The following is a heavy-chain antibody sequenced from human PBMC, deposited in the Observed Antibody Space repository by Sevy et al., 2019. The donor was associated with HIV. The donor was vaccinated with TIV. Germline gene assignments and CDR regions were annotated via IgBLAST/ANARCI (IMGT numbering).Heavy chain of an antibody. CDR2: IYHSGST. CDR3: VGSGWPYYFDY. CDR1: GYSISSGYY. Sequence: SETLSLTCAVSGYSISSGYYWGWIRQPPGKGLEWIGSIYHSGSTYYNPSLKSRVTISVDTSKNQFSLKLSSVTAADTAVYYCVGSGWPYYFDYWGQGTLVTVSS. D-gene: IGHD6-19*01. J-gene: IGHJ4*02. V-gene: IGHV4-38-2*01.